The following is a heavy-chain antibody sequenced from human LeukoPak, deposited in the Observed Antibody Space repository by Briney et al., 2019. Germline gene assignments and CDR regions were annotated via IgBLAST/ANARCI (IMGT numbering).Heavy chain of an antibody. CDR3: ARDGPKYQLLFY. CDR1: GYTFTGYY. D-gene: IGHD2-2*01. CDR2: INPNSGGT. V-gene: IGHV1-2*02. J-gene: IGHJ4*02. Sequence: ASVKVSCNASGYTFTGYYMHWVRQAPGQGLEWMGWINPNSGGTNYAQKFQGRVTMTRDTSISTAYMELSRLRSDDTAVYYCARDGPKYQLLFYWGQGTLVTVSS.